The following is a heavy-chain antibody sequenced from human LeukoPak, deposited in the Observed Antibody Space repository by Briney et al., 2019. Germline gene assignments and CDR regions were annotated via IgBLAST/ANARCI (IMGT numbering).Heavy chain of an antibody. J-gene: IGHJ4*02. Sequence: GGSLRLSCAASGVTFSDYAMSWVRQAPGKGLEWVSDISGRGDSTYYADSVKGRFTISRDKSKNTVYLQMNSLRAEDTAVYYCAILGYCSGGSCYHAIYFDYRGQGTLVTVSS. CDR2: ISGRGDST. CDR1: GVTFSDYA. D-gene: IGHD2-15*01. CDR3: AILGYCSGGSCYHAIYFDY. V-gene: IGHV3-23*01.